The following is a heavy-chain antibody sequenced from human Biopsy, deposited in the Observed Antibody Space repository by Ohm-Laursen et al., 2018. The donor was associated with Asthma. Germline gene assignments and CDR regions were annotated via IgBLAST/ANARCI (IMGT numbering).Heavy chain of an antibody. V-gene: IGHV1-69*13. Sequence: SVKVSCKASGDSFSNYAISWVRQAPGQGLEWMGGLIPVLGTPDHAQMFEGRVTITADESTSTAFMELSSLSSEDTAVYYCARGYSGSDRIVYYYSGLEVWGQGTTVTVSS. CDR1: GDSFSNYA. CDR3: ARGYSGSDRIVYYYSGLEV. CDR2: LIPVLGTP. D-gene: IGHD5-12*01. J-gene: IGHJ6*02.